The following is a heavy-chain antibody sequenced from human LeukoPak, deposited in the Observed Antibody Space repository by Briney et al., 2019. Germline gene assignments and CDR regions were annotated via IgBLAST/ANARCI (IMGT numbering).Heavy chain of an antibody. CDR3: TTFDYAAFLI. D-gene: IGHD4/OR15-4a*01. Sequence: GGSLRLSCAGSRLPFSIAWMTWVRQAPGKGLEWVGRIKSRADGGTTDYAAPVKGRFTISRDDSKNTLYLQMNSLKTEDTAVYYCTTFDYAAFLIWGQGTMVTVSS. CDR2: IKSRADGGTT. J-gene: IGHJ3*02. CDR1: RLPFSIAW. V-gene: IGHV3-15*01.